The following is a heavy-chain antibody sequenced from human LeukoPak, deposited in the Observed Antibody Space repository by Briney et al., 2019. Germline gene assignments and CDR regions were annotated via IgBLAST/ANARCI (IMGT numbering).Heavy chain of an antibody. D-gene: IGHD4-17*01. CDR1: EDSFSNYA. Sequence: SVRVSCKSSEDSFSNYAISWVRQATGQGLEWMGGIIPIADTANYAQRFQGRVTITTDESTTTAYMDLSSLTSEDTAVYFCARSKGDYGISDFWGQGTLVIVSS. CDR3: ARSKGDYGISDF. V-gene: IGHV1-69*05. J-gene: IGHJ4*02. CDR2: IIPIADTA.